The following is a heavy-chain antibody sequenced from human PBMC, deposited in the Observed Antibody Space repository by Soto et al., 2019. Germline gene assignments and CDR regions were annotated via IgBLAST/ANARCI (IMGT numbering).Heavy chain of an antibody. CDR1: GFTFSSYA. D-gene: IGHD1-7*01. J-gene: IGHJ2*01. CDR2: ISGSGGST. CDR3: AKDVGGMELLWHFEL. V-gene: IGHV3-23*01. Sequence: EVTLLESGGGLVQPGGSLRLSCAASGFTFSSYAMSWVRQAPGKGLEWVSAISGSGGSTYYADSVKGRFTISRDNSKNTLYLQMNSLRAEDTAVYYCAKDVGGMELLWHFELWGRGTLVTVSS.